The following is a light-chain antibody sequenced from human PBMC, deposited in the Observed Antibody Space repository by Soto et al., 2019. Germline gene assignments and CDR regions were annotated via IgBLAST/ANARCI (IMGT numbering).Light chain of an antibody. V-gene: IGKV3-11*01. Sequence: EIVLTQSPATLSLSPGERATLSCRASQSVSKYVAWYQQIPGQAPRLLIYDASNRATGIPDRFSGSGSGTDFTLTISRLEPEDFAVYYCQQRDNWPPWTFGQGTKVEIK. CDR2: DAS. CDR1: QSVSKY. J-gene: IGKJ1*01. CDR3: QQRDNWPPWT.